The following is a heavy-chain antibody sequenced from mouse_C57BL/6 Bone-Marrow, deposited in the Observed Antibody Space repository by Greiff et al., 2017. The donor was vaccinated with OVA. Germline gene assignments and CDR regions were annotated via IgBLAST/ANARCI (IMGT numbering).Heavy chain of an antibody. V-gene: IGHV5-2*01. D-gene: IGHD1-1*01. CDR3: ARRALTTVDWYFDV. CDR2: INSDGGST. CDR1: EYEFPSHD. Sequence: EVMLVESGGGLVQPGESLKLSCESNEYEFPSHDMSWVRKTPEKRLELVAAINSDGGSTYYPDTMERRFIISRDNTKKTLYLQMSSLRSEDTALYYCARRALTTVDWYFDVWGTGTTVTVSS. J-gene: IGHJ1*03.